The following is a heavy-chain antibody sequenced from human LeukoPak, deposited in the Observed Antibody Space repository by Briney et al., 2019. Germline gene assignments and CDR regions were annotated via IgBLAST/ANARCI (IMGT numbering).Heavy chain of an antibody. CDR1: GFTFDDYA. J-gene: IGHJ4*02. Sequence: GGSLRLSCAASGFTFDDYAMHWVRQAPGKGLEWVSGISWNSGSIGYADSVKGRFTISRDNAKNSLYLQMNSLRAEDTAVYYCARDLLTDGIAAAGTIDYWGQGTLVTVSS. D-gene: IGHD6-13*01. CDR3: ARDLLTDGIAAAGTIDY. CDR2: ISWNSGSI. V-gene: IGHV3-9*01.